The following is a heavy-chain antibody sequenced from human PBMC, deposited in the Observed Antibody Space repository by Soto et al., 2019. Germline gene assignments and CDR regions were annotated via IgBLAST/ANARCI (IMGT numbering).Heavy chain of an antibody. CDR2: IYYSGST. D-gene: IGHD6-19*01. V-gene: IGHV4-59*01. J-gene: IGHJ4*02. CDR3: ASASSIAVAGLDY. CDR1: GGSISSYY. Sequence: LSLTCTVSGGSISSYYWSWIRQPPGKGLEWIGYIYYSGSTNYNPSLKSRVTISVDTSKNQFSLKLSSVTAADTAVYYCASASSIAVAGLDYWGQGTLVTVSS.